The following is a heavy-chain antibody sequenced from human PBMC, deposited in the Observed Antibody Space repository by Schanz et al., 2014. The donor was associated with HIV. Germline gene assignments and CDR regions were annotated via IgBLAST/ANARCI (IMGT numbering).Heavy chain of an antibody. V-gene: IGHV3-9*01. J-gene: IGHJ6*02. CDR1: GFTFDDYA. D-gene: IGHD3-16*01. CDR2: ISWSETKI. Sequence: LVESGGGLVQPGRSLRLSCAASGFTFDDYAMHWVRQAPGKGLEWVSGISWSETKIGYADSVKGRFTISRDNAKKFLYLQMKSLRVEDTAVYYCAKDRNYYDDRYLGKGNYYYYYGMDVWGQGTTVTVSS. CDR3: AKDRNYYDDRYLGKGNYYYYYGMDV.